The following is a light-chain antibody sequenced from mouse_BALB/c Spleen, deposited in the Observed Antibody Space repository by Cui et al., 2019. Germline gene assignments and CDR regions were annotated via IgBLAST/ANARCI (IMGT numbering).Light chain of an antibody. CDR3: QHQDGTTIFT. J-gene: IGKJ4*01. CDR1: ENIYSY. Sequence: DIQMTQPPASLSASLGETVTITCRASENIYSYLAWYQQKQGKSPQLLVDNAKTIAEGVPSRFSGSGSGTQFSLKINSLQPEDIGSYYCQHQDGTTIFTFGSGTKLEIK. CDR2: NAK. V-gene: IGKV12-44*01.